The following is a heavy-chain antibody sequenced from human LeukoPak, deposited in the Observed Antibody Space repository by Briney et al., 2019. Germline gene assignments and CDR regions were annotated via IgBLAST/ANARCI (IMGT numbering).Heavy chain of an antibody. CDR3: ARVSEDLRFAHFDY. Sequence: GGSLRLSCAASGFTFSSYAMSWVRQAPGKGLEWVSAISGSGGSTYYADSVKGRFTISRDNSKNTLYLQMNSLRAEDTAVYYCARVSEDLRFAHFDYWGQGTLVTVSS. CDR1: GFTFSSYA. J-gene: IGHJ4*02. V-gene: IGHV3-23*01. D-gene: IGHD3-16*01. CDR2: ISGSGGST.